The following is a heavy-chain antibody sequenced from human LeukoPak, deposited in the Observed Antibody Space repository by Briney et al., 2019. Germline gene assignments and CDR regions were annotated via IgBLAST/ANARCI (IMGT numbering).Heavy chain of an antibody. J-gene: IGHJ4*02. CDR2: ISGSGGST. Sequence: PGGSLRLSCAASGFTFSSYAMSWVRQAPGKGLEWVSAISGSGGSTYYADSVKGRFTISRDNSKNTLYLQMNSLRAEDTAVYYCARDGTFGKWLPLDYWGQGTLVTVSS. V-gene: IGHV3-23*01. D-gene: IGHD6-19*01. CDR3: ARDGTFGKWLPLDY. CDR1: GFTFSSYA.